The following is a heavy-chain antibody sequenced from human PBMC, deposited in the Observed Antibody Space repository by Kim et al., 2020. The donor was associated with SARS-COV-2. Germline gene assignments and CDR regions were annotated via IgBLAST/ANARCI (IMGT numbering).Heavy chain of an antibody. CDR1: GGSISSSSYY. V-gene: IGHV4-39*01. CDR3: ARWIESQLSYDY. CDR2: IYYSGST. D-gene: IGHD6-6*01. Sequence: SETLSLTCTVSGGSISSSSYYWGWIRQPPGKGLEWIGSIYYSGSTYYNPSLKSRVTISVDTSKNQFSLKLSSVTAADTAVYYCARWIESQLSYDYWGQGT. J-gene: IGHJ4*02.